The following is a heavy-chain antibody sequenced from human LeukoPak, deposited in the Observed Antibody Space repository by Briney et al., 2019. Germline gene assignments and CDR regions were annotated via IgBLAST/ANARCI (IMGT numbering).Heavy chain of an antibody. CDR2: ISSSSSYI. V-gene: IGHV3-21*01. CDR3: ARDIVVVPAAPDSDY. J-gene: IGHJ4*02. CDR1: GFTFSSYS. Sequence: PGGSLRLSCAASGFTFSSYSMNWVRQAPGKGLEWVSSISSSSSYIYYADSVKGRFTISRDNAKNSLYLQMNSLRAEDTAVYYCARDIVVVPAAPDSDYWGQGTLVTVSS. D-gene: IGHD2-2*01.